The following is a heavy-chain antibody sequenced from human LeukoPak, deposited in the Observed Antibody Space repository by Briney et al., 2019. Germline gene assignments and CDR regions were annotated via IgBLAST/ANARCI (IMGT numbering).Heavy chain of an antibody. Sequence: PSETLSLTRTVSGGSISSDSYYWGWIRQPPGKGLEWIGTIYYSGSTYYNPSLRSPVTISVDTSKNQFSLKLNSVTAADTAVYYCARRFADFRFDPWGQGTLVTVSS. V-gene: IGHV4-39*01. CDR1: GGSISSDSYY. D-gene: IGHD3-3*01. CDR3: ARRFADFRFDP. CDR2: IYYSGST. J-gene: IGHJ5*02.